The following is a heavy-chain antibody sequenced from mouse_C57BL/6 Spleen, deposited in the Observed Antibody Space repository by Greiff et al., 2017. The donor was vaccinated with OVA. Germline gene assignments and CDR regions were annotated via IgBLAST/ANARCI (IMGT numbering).Heavy chain of an antibody. CDR2: ISDGGSYT. V-gene: IGHV5-4*01. J-gene: IGHJ2*01. CDR3: ARDRSTMVTYFDY. CDR1: GFTFSSYA. D-gene: IGHD2-2*01. Sequence: EVQGVESGGGLVKPGGSLKLSCAASGFTFSSYAMSWVRQTPEKRLEWVATISDGGSYTYYPDNVKGRFTISRDNAKNNLYLQMSHLKSEDTAMYYCARDRSTMVTYFDYWGQGTTLTVSS.